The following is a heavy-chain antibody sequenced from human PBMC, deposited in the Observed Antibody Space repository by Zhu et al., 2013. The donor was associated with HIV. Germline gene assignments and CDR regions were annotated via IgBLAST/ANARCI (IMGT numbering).Heavy chain of an antibody. Sequence: QVQLVQSGTEVKKPGATVKVSCKASGYTFTGYYIHWVRQAPGQGLEWMGWISAYNGNTNYAQKLQGRVTMTTDTSTSTAYMELRSLRSDDTAVYYCAREPPRTGCFDYWGQGTLVTASS. CDR3: AREPPRTGCFDY. D-gene: IGHD7-27*01. J-gene: IGHJ4*02. V-gene: IGHV1-18*04. CDR1: GYTFTGYY. CDR2: ISAYNGNT.